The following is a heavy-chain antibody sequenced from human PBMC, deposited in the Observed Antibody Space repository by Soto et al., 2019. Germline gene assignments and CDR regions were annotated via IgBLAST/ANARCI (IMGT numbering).Heavy chain of an antibody. J-gene: IGHJ1*01. CDR2: INPSGGST. V-gene: IGHV1-46*03. Sequence: ASVKVSCKASGYTFTRYYMHWVRQAPGQGLEWMGIINPSGGSTTYAQKFQGRVTMTRDTSTSTVYMELSSLRSEDTAVYYCARTLTPNPAEYFQHWGQGTLVPSPQ. CDR1: GYTFTRYY. D-gene: IGHD3-16*01. CDR3: ARTLTPNPAEYFQH.